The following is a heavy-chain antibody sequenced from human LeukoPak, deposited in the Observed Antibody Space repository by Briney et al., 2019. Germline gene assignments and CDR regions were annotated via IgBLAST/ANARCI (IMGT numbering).Heavy chain of an antibody. Sequence: GGSLRLSCAASGFTFSSYWMHWVRQAPGKGLVWVSRINSDGSSTSYADSVKGRFTISRDSAKNTLYLQMNSLRAEDTAVYYCARWQRPLGYYYYYMDVWGKGTTVTVSS. J-gene: IGHJ6*03. CDR3: ARWQRPLGYYYYYMDV. CDR1: GFTFSSYW. CDR2: INSDGSST. V-gene: IGHV3-74*01. D-gene: IGHD6-25*01.